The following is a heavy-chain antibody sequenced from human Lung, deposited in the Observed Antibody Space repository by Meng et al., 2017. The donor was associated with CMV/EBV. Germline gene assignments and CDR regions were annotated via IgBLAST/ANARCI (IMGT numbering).Heavy chain of an antibody. CDR3: TSWPDYKDYYYYGMDV. J-gene: IGHJ6*02. CDR2: IRSKANSYAT. V-gene: IGHV3-73*01. Sequence: GGSLRLXCAASGFTFSGSAMHWVRQASGKGLEWVGRIRSKANSYATAYAASVKGRFTISRDDSKNTAYLQMNSLKTEDTAVYYCTSWPDYKDYYYYGMDVXGQAXTAIFSS. D-gene: IGHD4-11*01. CDR1: GFTFSGSA.